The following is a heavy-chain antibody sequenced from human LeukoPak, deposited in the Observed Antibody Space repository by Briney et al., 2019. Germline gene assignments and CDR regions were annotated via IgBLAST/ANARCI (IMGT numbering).Heavy chain of an antibody. J-gene: IGHJ3*02. CDR3: ARDALQLWDAFDI. CDR2: IYTSGST. Sequence: PSETLSLTCTVSGGSISSYYWSWIRQPAGKGLEWIGRIYTSGSTNYNPSLKSRVTMSVDTSKNLFSLKLSPVTAADTAVYYCARDALQLWDAFDIWGQGTMVTVSS. V-gene: IGHV4-4*07. CDR1: GGSISSYY. D-gene: IGHD5-18*01.